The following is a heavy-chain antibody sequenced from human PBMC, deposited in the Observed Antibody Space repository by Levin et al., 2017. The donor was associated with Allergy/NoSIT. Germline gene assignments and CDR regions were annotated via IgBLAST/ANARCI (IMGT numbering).Heavy chain of an antibody. Sequence: GESLKISCKASGYTFTSYDINWVRQATGQGLEWMGWMNPNSGNTGYAQKFQGRVTMTRNTSISTAYMELSSLRSEDTAVYYCARGPAILDDYWGQGTLVTVSS. D-gene: IGHD3/OR15-3a*01. CDR2: MNPNSGNT. CDR3: ARGPAILDDY. CDR1: GYTFTSYD. J-gene: IGHJ4*02. V-gene: IGHV1-8*01.